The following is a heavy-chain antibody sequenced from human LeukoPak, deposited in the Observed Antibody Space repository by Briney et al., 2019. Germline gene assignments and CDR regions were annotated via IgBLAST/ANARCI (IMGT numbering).Heavy chain of an antibody. CDR3: ASEATVTTHH. V-gene: IGHV3-30-3*01. CDR1: GFTFSSYS. Sequence: GGSLRLSCAASGFTFSSYSMHWVRQAPGKGLEWVAVISYDGSNKYYADSVKGRFTISRDNSKNTLYLQMNSLRAEDTAVYYCASEATVTTHHWGQGTLVTVSS. CDR2: ISYDGSNK. D-gene: IGHD4-17*01. J-gene: IGHJ5*02.